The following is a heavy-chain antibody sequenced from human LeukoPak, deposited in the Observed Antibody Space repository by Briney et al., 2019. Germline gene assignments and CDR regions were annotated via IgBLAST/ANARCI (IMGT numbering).Heavy chain of an antibody. Sequence: TSETLSLTCTVSGGSISTGTYYWNWIRQPPGKGLEWIGRIYASGSTDYSPSLKSRVTISVDTSKKQFSLKLSSVTAADTAVYYCARGAMVRGALDYWGQGTLVTVSS. J-gene: IGHJ4*02. CDR3: ARGAMVRGALDY. CDR1: GGSISTGTYY. CDR2: IYASGST. V-gene: IGHV4-61*02. D-gene: IGHD3-10*01.